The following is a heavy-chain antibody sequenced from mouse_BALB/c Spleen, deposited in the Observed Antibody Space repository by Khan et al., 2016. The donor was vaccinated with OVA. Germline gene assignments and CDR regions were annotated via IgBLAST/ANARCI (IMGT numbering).Heavy chain of an antibody. V-gene: IGHV2-6-5*01. D-gene: IGHD1-1*02. Sequence: VQLQESGPGLVAPSQSLSITCTVSGFSLTDYGVSWIRQPPGKGLEWLGLIWGGGSTYYNSVLKSRLSISKDNSKSQVIFKMNSLQTDDTAMYYCAKLLWSHYYAMDYWGQGTSVTVSS. CDR1: GFSLTDYG. J-gene: IGHJ4*01. CDR3: AKLLWSHYYAMDY. CDR2: IWGGGST.